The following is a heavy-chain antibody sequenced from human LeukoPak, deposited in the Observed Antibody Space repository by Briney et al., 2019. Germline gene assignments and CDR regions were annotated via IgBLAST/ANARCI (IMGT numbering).Heavy chain of an antibody. V-gene: IGHV4-4*07. CDR2: IYTSGST. Sequence: KPSETLSLNCTVSGGSISCYYWSWLRQPAGQGLKWIGRIYTSGSTNYHPSLKRRVTMSVDTSKIQFSLKLSTVTAADTAVYYCAREGTGYSSSGRFDYWGQGSLVTVSS. D-gene: IGHD6-13*01. J-gene: IGHJ4*02. CDR3: AREGTGYSSSGRFDY. CDR1: GGSISCYY.